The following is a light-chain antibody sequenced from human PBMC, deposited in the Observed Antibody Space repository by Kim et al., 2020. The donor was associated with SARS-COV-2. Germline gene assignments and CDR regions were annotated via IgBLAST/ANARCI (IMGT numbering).Light chain of an antibody. V-gene: IGLV1-44*01. Sequence: ELTQPPSASGTPGQRVTISCSGSRSNIGSNTVNWYQQFPGMAPKLLIFSNSQRPSGVPDRFSGSKSGTSASLAISELRSEDEADYYCAPWDDNLNGWVFGGGTQLTVL. CDR1: RSNIGSNT. CDR2: SNS. J-gene: IGLJ3*02. CDR3: APWDDNLNGWV.